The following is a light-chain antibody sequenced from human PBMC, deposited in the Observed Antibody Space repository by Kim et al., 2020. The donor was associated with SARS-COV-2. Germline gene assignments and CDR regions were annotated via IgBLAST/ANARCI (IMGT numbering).Light chain of an antibody. CDR3: MSYTSSTTLV. V-gene: IGLV2-14*03. Sequence: QSVLAQPASVSGSPGQSITISCTGTSSDIGAYAYVSWYQQHPGKAPKVIIYEISHRPSGVSIRFSGSKSGNTASLTISGLQVEDEADYYCMSYTSSTTLVFGGGTQLTVL. CDR1: SSDIGAYAY. CDR2: EIS. J-gene: IGLJ2*01.